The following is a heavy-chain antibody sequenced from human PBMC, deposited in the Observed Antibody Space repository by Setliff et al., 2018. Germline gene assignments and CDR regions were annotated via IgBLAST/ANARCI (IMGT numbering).Heavy chain of an antibody. CDR3: ARMTGFLYMDV. Sequence: SETLSLTCATYGGTFSHYYWTWIRQSPGKGLEWIGEINHSGSTNYNPSLKSRVTISIDTSKDQFSLELTSVTAADTAVYYCARMTGFLYMDVWGKGTPVTLSS. CDR2: INHSGST. V-gene: IGHV4-34*01. J-gene: IGHJ6*03. CDR1: GGTFSHYY. D-gene: IGHD3-3*01.